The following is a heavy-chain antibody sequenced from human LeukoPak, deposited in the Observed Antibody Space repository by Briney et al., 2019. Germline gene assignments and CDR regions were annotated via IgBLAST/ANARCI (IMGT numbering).Heavy chain of an antibody. V-gene: IGHV4-39*01. CDR1: GGSISSSSYY. CDR2: IYYSGST. J-gene: IGHJ6*03. Sequence: SETLSLTCTVSGGSISSSSYYWGWIRQPPGKGLEWIGSIYYSGSTYYNPSLKSRVTISVDTSKNQFSLKLSSVTAADTAVYYCARQLMIDYYYYYYYMDVWGRGTTVTISS. CDR3: ARQLMIDYYYYYYYMDV. D-gene: IGHD3-22*01.